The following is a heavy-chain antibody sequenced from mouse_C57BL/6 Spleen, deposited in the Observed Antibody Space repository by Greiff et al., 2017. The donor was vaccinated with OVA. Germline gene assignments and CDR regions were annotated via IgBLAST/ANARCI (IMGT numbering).Heavy chain of an antibody. CDR2: IYPSDSET. V-gene: IGHV1-61*01. J-gene: IGHJ1*03. Sequence: QVQLKQPGAELVRPGSSVKLSCKASGYTFTSYWMDWVKQRPGQGLEWIGNIYPSDSETHYNQKFKDKATLTVDKSSSTAYMQLSSLTSEDSAVDYCANGYDGYWYFDVWGTGTTVTVSS. CDR1: GYTFTSYW. CDR3: ANGYDGYWYFDV. D-gene: IGHD2-2*01.